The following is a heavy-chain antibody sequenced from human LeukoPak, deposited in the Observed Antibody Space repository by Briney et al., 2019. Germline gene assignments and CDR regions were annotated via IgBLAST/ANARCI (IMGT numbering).Heavy chain of an antibody. Sequence: GGSLRLSCAASGFTFSNYAMSWVRQAPGKGLEWVSSISGTAGNTYYADSVKGRFTISRDNSKNTLYLQMNSLRAEDTAVYYCAKGLGEATAYDFDYWGQGTLVTVSS. CDR1: GFTFSNYA. D-gene: IGHD3-16*01. V-gene: IGHV3-23*01. J-gene: IGHJ4*02. CDR2: ISGTAGNT. CDR3: AKGLGEATAYDFDY.